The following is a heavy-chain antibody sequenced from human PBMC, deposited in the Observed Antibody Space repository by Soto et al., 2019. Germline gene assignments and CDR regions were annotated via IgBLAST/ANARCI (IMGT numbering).Heavy chain of an antibody. V-gene: IGHV4-34*01. CDR2: INHSGST. J-gene: IGHJ6*02. D-gene: IGHD2-15*01. CDR1: GGSFSGYY. Sequence: QVQLQQWGAGLLKPSETLSLTCAVYGGSFSGYYWSWIRQPPGKGLEWIGEINHSGSTNYNPSLKSRVTTSVDTSKNQFSLKLSSVTAADTAVYYCARGVISSRDPTDYYYGMDVWGQGTTVTVSS. CDR3: ARGVISSRDPTDYYYGMDV.